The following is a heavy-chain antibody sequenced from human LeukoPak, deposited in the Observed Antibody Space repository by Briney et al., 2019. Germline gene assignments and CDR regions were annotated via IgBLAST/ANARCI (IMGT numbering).Heavy chain of an antibody. D-gene: IGHD2-2*02. J-gene: IGHJ5*02. V-gene: IGHV4-59*08. CDR3: AGSSYQLLYLVEP. CDR1: GGSISSYY. CDR2: IYYSGST. Sequence: SGTLSLTCTVSGGSISSYYWSWIRQPPGKGLEWIGYIYYSGSTNYNPSLKSRVTISVDTSKNQFPLKLSSVAAADTAVYYCAGSSYQLLYLVEPLGQGTLVTVSS.